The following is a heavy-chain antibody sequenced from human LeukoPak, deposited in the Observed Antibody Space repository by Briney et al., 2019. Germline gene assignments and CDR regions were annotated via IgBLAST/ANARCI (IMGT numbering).Heavy chain of an antibody. CDR1: GFTFSSYS. D-gene: IGHD1-20*01. Sequence: PGGSLRLSCAASGFTFSSYSMNWVRQAPGKGLEWVSYISSSSSTIYYADSVKGRFTISRDNAKNSLYLQMNSLRDEDTAVYYCARDRYNWPQYYYCYMDVWGKGTTVTVSS. V-gene: IGHV3-48*02. J-gene: IGHJ6*03. CDR3: ARDRYNWPQYYYCYMDV. CDR2: ISSSSSTI.